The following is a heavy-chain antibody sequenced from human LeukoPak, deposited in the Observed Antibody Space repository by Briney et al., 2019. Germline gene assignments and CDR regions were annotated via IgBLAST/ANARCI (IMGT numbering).Heavy chain of an antibody. V-gene: IGHV1-69*13. Sequence: SVKVSCKASGGTFSSYAISWVRQAPGQGLEWMGGIIPIFGTANYTQKFQGRVTITADESTSTAYMELNSLRSEDTAVYYCARGATINEGFAYWGQGTLVTVSS. CDR1: GGTFSSYA. CDR3: ARGATINEGFAY. D-gene: IGHD5-12*01. J-gene: IGHJ4*02. CDR2: IIPIFGTA.